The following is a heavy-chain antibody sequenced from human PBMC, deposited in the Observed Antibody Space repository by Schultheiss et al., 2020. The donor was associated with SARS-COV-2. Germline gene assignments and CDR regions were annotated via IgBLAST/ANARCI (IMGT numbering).Heavy chain of an antibody. CDR2: ISYDGSNK. J-gene: IGHJ6*02. CDR3: ARGSDYSHYYYGMDV. CDR1: GFIFSTYA. D-gene: IGHD4-11*01. V-gene: IGHV3-30*07. Sequence: GGSLRLSCAASGFIFSTYAMHWVRQAPGKGLEWVAVISYDGSNKYYADSVKGRFTISRDNSKNSLYLQMNSLRAEDTAVYYCARGSDYSHYYYGMDVWGQGTTVTVSS.